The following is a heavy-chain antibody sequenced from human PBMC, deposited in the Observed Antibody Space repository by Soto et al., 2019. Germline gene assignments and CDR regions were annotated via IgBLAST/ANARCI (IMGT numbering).Heavy chain of an antibody. Sequence: ASVKVSCKASGYTFTSYGISWVRQAPGQGLEWMGWISAYNGNTNYAQKLQGRVTMTTDTSTSTAYMELRSLRSDDTAVYYCARAIFHGDYVEDAFDIWGQGTMVTVSS. CDR3: ARAIFHGDYVEDAFDI. D-gene: IGHD4-17*01. CDR2: ISAYNGNT. CDR1: GYTFTSYG. J-gene: IGHJ3*02. V-gene: IGHV1-18*01.